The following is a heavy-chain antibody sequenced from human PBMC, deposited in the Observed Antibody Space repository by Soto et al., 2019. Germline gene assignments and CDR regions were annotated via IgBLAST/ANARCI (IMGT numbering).Heavy chain of an antibody. J-gene: IGHJ4*02. Sequence: SETLSLTCTVSGGSVSSGSYYWSWIRQPPGKGLEWIGYIYYSGSTNYNPSLKSRVTISVDTSKNQFSLKLSSVTAADTAVYYCVREAGHWWGGYDYWGQGTLVTVSS. V-gene: IGHV4-61*01. CDR3: VREAGHWWGGYDY. D-gene: IGHD3-16*01. CDR1: GGSVSSGSYY. CDR2: IYYSGST.